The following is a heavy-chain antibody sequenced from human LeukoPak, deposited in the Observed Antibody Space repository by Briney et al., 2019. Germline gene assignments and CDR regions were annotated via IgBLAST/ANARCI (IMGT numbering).Heavy chain of an antibody. CDR2: IYYSGST. J-gene: IGHJ4*02. Sequence: SETLSLTCTVSGGSISSYYWSWIRQPPGKGLEWIGYIYYSGSTNYNPSLKSRVTISVGTSKNQFSLKLSSVTAADTAVYYCARENPAAGFDYWGQGTLVTVSS. CDR3: ARENPAAGFDY. CDR1: GGSISSYY. V-gene: IGHV4-59*01. D-gene: IGHD6-13*01.